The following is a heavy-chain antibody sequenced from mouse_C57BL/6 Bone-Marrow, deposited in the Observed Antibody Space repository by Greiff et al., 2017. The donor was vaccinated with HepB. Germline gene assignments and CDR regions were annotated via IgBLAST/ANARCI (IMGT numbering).Heavy chain of an antibody. V-gene: IGHV1-26*01. CDR2: INPNNGGT. J-gene: IGHJ2*01. D-gene: IGHD1-2*01. CDR3: ARCRHYDY. CDR1: GYTFTDYY. Sequence: EVQLQQSGPELVKPGASVKISCKASGYTFTDYYMNWVKQSHGKSLEWIGDINPNNGGTSYNQKFKGKATLTVDKSSSTAYVELRSLTSEDSAVYYCARCRHYDYGDRGTALPVFS.